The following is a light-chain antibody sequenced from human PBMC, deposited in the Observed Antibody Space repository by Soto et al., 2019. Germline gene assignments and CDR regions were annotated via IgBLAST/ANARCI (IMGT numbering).Light chain of an antibody. CDR2: EVT. CDR1: RSDVGAYNY. J-gene: IGLJ1*01. V-gene: IGLV2-14*01. Sequence: QSVLTQPASVSGSPGQSIAISCTGTRSDVGAYNYVSWYQQHPGKAPKLMISEVTNRPSGVSDRFSGSKSGNTASLTISGLQAEDEADYYCSSYAGINIYVFGGGTKVTVL. CDR3: SSYAGINIYV.